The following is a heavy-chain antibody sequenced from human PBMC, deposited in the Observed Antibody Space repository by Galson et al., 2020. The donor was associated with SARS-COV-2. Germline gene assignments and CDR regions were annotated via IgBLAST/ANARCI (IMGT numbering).Heavy chain of an antibody. Sequence: SETLSLTCAISGDSVSSNSAAWNWIRQSPSRGLEWLGRTYYRSKWYNDYAVSVKSRITINPDTSKNQFSLQLNSVTPEDTAVYYCARERYSSSSIHYYYYYMDVWGKGTTVTGSS. CDR1: GDSVSSNSAA. V-gene: IGHV6-1*01. CDR2: TYYRSKWYN. J-gene: IGHJ6*03. D-gene: IGHD6-6*01. CDR3: ARERYSSSSIHYYYYYMDV.